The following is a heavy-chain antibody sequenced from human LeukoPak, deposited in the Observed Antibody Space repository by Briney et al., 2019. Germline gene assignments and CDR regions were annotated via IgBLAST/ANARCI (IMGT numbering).Heavy chain of an antibody. J-gene: IGHJ4*02. D-gene: IGHD2-15*01. V-gene: IGHV1-69*13. CDR1: GGTFISYA. CDR2: IIPIFGTA. Sequence: ASXKVSCKASGGTFISYAISWVRQAPGQGLEWMGGIIPIFGTANYAQKFQGRVTITADESTSTAYMELSSLRSEDTAVYYCARVMVAATHPDYWGQGTLVTVSS. CDR3: ARVMVAATHPDY.